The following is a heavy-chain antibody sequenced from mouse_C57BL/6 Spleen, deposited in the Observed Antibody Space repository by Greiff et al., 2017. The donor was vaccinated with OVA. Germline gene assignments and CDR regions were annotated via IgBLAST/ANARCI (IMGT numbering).Heavy chain of an antibody. CDR2: INPNYGTT. J-gene: IGHJ3*01. V-gene: IGHV1-39*01. CDR1: GYSFTDYN. Sequence: VQLQQSGPELVKPGASVKISCKASGYSFTDYNMNWVKQSHGKSLEWIGVINPNYGTTSYNQKFKGKATLTVDKSSSTAYMQLSSLTSEDSAVYYFVSGGVYGSPFAYWGKGTLVTVSA. CDR3: VSGGVYGSPFAY. D-gene: IGHD2-2*01.